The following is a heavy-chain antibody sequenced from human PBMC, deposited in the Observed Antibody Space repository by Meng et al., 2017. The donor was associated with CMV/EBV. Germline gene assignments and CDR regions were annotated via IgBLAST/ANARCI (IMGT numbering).Heavy chain of an antibody. Sequence: QVTLQQWGAGLLKPSEPLCLPCAVDGGSFSGYYWSWIRQPPGKGLEWIGEINHSGSTNYNPSLKSRVTISVDTSKNQFSLKLSSVTAADTAVYYCARGVGGWFDPWGQGTLVTVSS. CDR3: ARGVGGWFDP. J-gene: IGHJ5*02. V-gene: IGHV4-34*01. CDR2: INHSGST. D-gene: IGHD1-26*01. CDR1: GGSFSGYY.